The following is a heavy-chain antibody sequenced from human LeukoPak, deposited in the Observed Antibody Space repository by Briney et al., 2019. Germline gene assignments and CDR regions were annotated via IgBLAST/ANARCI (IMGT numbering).Heavy chain of an antibody. Sequence: GGSLRLSCAASGFTFSSYSMNWVRQAPGKGLEWVAVIWYDGSNKYYADSVKGRFTISRDNSKNTLYLQMNSLRAEDTAVYYCARTARITMVRGVITPLDYWGQGTLVTVSS. V-gene: IGHV3-33*08. CDR3: ARTARITMVRGVITPLDY. CDR2: IWYDGSNK. J-gene: IGHJ4*02. CDR1: GFTFSSYS. D-gene: IGHD3-10*01.